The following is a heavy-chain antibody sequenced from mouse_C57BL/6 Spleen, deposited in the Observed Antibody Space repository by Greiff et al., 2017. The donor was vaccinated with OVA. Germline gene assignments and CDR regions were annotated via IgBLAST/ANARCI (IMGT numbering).Heavy chain of an antibody. V-gene: IGHV1-15*01. D-gene: IGHD2-5*01. CDR1: GYTFTDYE. CDR2: IDPETGGT. CDR3: TGATYSNYIYAMDY. J-gene: IGHJ4*01. Sequence: VKVVESGAELVRPGASVTLSCKASGYTFTDYEMHWVKQTPVHGLEWIGAIDPETGGTAYNQKFKGKAILTADKSSSTAYMELRSLTSEDSAVYYCTGATYSNYIYAMDYWGQGTSVTVSS.